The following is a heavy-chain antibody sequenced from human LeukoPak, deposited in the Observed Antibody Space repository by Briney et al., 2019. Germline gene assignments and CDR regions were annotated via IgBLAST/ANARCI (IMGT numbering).Heavy chain of an antibody. D-gene: IGHD3-10*01. CDR2: IQYNGNNQ. CDR3: ANPDSDYVEN. CDR1: LFTFSSYG. Sequence: PGWCLRLSCAASLFTFSSYGMHGLRQPAAKGVELGTFIQYNGNNQYYADAVNGRFTVSRDNSMNTLYLQMNSLRGEYTAVYYCANPDSDYVENWGQGTLVTVSS. V-gene: IGHV3-30*02. J-gene: IGHJ4*02.